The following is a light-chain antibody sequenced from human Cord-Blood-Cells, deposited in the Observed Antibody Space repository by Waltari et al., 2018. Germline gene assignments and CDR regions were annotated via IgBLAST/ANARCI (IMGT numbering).Light chain of an antibody. CDR2: QDS. J-gene: IGLJ2*01. CDR1: KLGDKY. V-gene: IGLV3-1*01. Sequence: SYELTQPPSVSVYPGQTASLTFSGDKLGDKYACWYQQKPGQSPVLVIYQDSKRPSGIPERFSGSNSGNTATLTISGTQAMDEADYYCQAWDSSTVVFGGGTKLTVL. CDR3: QAWDSSTVV.